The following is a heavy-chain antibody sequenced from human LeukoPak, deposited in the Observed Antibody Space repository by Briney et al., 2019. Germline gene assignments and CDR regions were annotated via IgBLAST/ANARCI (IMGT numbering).Heavy chain of an antibody. CDR3: ARGDSYYYYGMDV. J-gene: IGHJ6*04. V-gene: IGHV4-34*01. CDR2: VNHSGST. Sequence: SETLSLTCAVYGGSFSGYYWSWIRQPPGKGLEWIGEVNHSGSTNYNPSLKSRVTISVDTSKNQFSLRLSSVTAVDTAVYYCARGDSYYYYGMDVWGKGTTVTVSS. CDR1: GGSFSGYY. D-gene: IGHD3/OR15-3a*01.